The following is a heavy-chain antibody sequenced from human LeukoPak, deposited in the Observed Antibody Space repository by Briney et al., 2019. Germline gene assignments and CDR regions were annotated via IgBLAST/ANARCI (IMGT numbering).Heavy chain of an antibody. CDR3: ARSQGYCSGGSCYLFDY. D-gene: IGHD2-15*01. CDR1: GFTFSSYD. V-gene: IGHV3-13*01. J-gene: IGHJ4*02. Sequence: GGSLRLSCAASGFTFSSYDMHWVRQATGKGLEWVSAIGTAGDTYYPGAVKGRFTISRENAKNSLYLQMNSLRAGDTAVYYCARSQGYCSGGSCYLFDYWGQGTLVTVSS. CDR2: IGTAGDT.